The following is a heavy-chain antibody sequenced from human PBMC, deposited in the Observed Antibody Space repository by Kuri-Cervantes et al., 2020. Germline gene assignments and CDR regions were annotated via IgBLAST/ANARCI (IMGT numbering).Heavy chain of an antibody. D-gene: IGHD3-22*01. CDR2: ISSSGSTI. J-gene: IGHJ4*02. Sequence: LSLTCAASGFTFSDYYMSWIRQAPGKGLEWVSYISSSGSTIYYADSVKGRVTISRDNAKNSLYLQMNSLLAEDTAVYYCARSPRYDSSGYRDYFDYWGQGTLVTVSS. CDR1: GFTFSDYY. V-gene: IGHV3-11*01. CDR3: ARSPRYDSSGYRDYFDY.